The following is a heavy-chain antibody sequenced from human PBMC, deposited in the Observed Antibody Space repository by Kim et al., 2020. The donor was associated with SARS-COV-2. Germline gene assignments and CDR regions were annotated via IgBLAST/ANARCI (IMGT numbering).Heavy chain of an antibody. CDR1: GGSISSSSYY. J-gene: IGHJ4*02. Sequence: SETLSHTCTVSGGSISSSSYYWGWIRQPPGKGLEWIGSIYYSGSTYYNPSLKSRVTISVDTSKNQFSLKLSSVTAADTAVYYCARAPYYYDSSFDYWGQGTLVTVSS. D-gene: IGHD3-22*01. CDR2: IYYSGST. CDR3: ARAPYYYDSSFDY. V-gene: IGHV4-39*07.